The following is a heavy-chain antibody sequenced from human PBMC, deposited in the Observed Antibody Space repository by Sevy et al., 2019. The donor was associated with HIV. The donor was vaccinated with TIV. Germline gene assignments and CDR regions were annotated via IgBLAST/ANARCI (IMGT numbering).Heavy chain of an antibody. J-gene: IGHJ4*02. CDR2: IWYDGINK. Sequence: GGSLRLSCEVFGFTFSDYGMHWVRQAPGKGLEWVAGIWYDGINKYYADSVKGRFTISRDNSKNTLYLQMNSLRDEDTAIYYCARDSFLPMMITMVRGALSYNFDHWGQGTLVTVSS. CDR3: ARDSFLPMMITMVRGALSYNFDH. CDR1: GFTFSDYG. V-gene: IGHV3-33*01. D-gene: IGHD3-10*01.